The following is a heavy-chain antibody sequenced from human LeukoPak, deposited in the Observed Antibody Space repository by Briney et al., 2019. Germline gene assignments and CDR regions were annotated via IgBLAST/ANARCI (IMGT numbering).Heavy chain of an antibody. CDR1: GFTFDDYA. Sequence: GGSLRLSCAASGFTFDDYAMHWVRQAPGKGLEGVANINQDGTEKYYVDSVKGRFTIPRDNAKNSLYLQMNSLRVEDTAVYYCAKVAKYYYGSETYYFFEHWGQGTPVTASS. J-gene: IGHJ4*02. D-gene: IGHD3-10*01. V-gene: IGHV3-7*01. CDR2: INQDGTEK. CDR3: AKVAKYYYGSETYYFFEH.